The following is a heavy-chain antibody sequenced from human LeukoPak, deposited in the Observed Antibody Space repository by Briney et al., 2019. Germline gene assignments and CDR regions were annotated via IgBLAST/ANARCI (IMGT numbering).Heavy chain of an antibody. CDR2: ISGDGGST. J-gene: IGHJ6*04. V-gene: IGHV3-43*02. D-gene: IGHD3-10*01. Sequence: GGSLRLSCAASGFTFDDYAMHWVRQAPGKGLEWVSLISGDGGSTYYADSVKGRFTISRDNSNDSLYLQMNSLRTEDTALYYCAKDNGFDDSMDVWGKGTTVTVFS. CDR1: GFTFDDYA. CDR3: AKDNGFDDSMDV.